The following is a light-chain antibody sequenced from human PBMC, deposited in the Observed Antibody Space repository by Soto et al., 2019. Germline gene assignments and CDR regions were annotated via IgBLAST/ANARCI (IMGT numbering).Light chain of an antibody. CDR1: QTISSW. J-gene: IGKJ1*01. CDR2: KAS. CDR3: QQYNEYSWT. Sequence: DIQMTQSPSTLSGSVGDRVTITCRASQTISSWLAWYQQKPGKAPKLLIYKASTLKSGVPSRFSGSGSGTEFTLTIRSLQPDDVATYYCQQYNEYSWTFGQGTKVDIK. V-gene: IGKV1-5*03.